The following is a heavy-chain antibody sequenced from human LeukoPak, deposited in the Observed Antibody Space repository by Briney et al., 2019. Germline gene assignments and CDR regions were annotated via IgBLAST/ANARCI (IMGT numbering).Heavy chain of an antibody. V-gene: IGHV3-49*04. D-gene: IGHD3-22*01. Sequence: GGSLRLSCTASGFTFGDYAMSWVRQAPGKGLEWVGFIRSKAYGGTTEYAASVKGRFTISRDDSKSIAYLQMNSLRAEDTALYYCAKDIGPLTYDYDTSAYSGAFEYWGQGTLVTVSS. CDR1: GFTFGDYA. CDR3: AKDIGPLTYDYDTSAYSGAFEY. CDR2: IRSKAYGGTT. J-gene: IGHJ4*02.